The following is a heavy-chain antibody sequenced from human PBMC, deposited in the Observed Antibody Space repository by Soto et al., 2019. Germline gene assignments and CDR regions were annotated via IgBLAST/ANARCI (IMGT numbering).Heavy chain of an antibody. Sequence: SVKVSCKTSGGTFSSYAIIWVRQAPGQGLEWMGGIIPIFGTANYAQKFQGRVTITADESTSTAYMELSSLRSEDTAVYYCARGHYYDSSGYSWTKTENYYYYYGMDVWGQGTTVTVSS. CDR3: ARGHYYDSSGYSWTKTENYYYYYGMDV. CDR1: GGTFSSYA. J-gene: IGHJ6*02. V-gene: IGHV1-69*13. D-gene: IGHD3-22*01. CDR2: IIPIFGTA.